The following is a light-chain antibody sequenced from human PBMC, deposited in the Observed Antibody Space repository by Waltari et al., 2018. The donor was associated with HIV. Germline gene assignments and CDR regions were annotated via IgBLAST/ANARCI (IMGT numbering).Light chain of an antibody. CDR3: SSFTSTSSYV. CDR2: EVS. J-gene: IGLJ1*01. V-gene: IGLV2-14*01. CDR1: SSDVGGYNS. Sequence: QSALTQPASVSGSPGQSITISCTGTSSDVGGYNSVSWYQQHPGKAPKLMIFEVSKRPSGVSHRFSGSKSGNTASLTISGLQAEDEADYYCSSFTSTSSYVFGTGTKVTVL.